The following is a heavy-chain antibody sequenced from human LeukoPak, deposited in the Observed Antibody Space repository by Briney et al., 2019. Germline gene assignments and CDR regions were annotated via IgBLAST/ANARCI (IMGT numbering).Heavy chain of an antibody. J-gene: IGHJ4*02. V-gene: IGHV4-4*07. CDR2: IHTSGST. Sequence: SETLSLTCTVSGGSISNYHWSWIRQPAGKGLEWIGQIHTSGSTNYNPPLKSRVTMSIDTTEDQVSLTIRSVTAADTAFYYCARSDISLGWSFDYWGQGTLVTVSS. CDR3: ARSDISLGWSFDY. D-gene: IGHD6-19*01. CDR1: GGSISNYH.